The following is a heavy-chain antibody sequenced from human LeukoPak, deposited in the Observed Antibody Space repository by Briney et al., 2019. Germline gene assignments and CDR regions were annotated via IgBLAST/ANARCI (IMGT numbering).Heavy chain of an antibody. J-gene: IGHJ4*02. CDR2: IYHSGST. Sequence: SETLSLTCTVSGYSISSGYYWGWIRQPPGKGLEWTGSIYHSGSTYYNPSLKSRVTISVDTSKNQFSLKLTSVTAADTAVYYCTRPYYYDSSGYPDYWGQGTLVTVSS. CDR1: GYSISSGYY. V-gene: IGHV4-38-2*02. D-gene: IGHD3-22*01. CDR3: TRPYYYDSSGYPDY.